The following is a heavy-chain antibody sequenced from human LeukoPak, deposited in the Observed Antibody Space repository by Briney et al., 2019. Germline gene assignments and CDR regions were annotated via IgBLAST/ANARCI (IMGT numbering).Heavy chain of an antibody. CDR1: AFTFSSYG. J-gene: IGHJ6*02. D-gene: IGHD3-9*01. V-gene: IGHV3-33*05. CDR3: AKDLDDILTGHYDYDGMDV. CDR2: ISYDGSNK. Sequence: SLILSCAAYAFTFSSYGTHWDRQPAGKGLEWVAVISYDGSNKSYTDSVKGRFTISRDTSKNALYLQMNSLRVNDTALYDWAKDLDDILTGHYDYDGMDVWGQGTTVTVSS.